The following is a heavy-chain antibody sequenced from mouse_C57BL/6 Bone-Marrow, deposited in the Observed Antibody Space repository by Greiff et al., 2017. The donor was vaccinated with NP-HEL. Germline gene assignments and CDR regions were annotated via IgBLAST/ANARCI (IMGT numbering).Heavy chain of an antibody. V-gene: IGHV1-55*01. Sequence: QVHLQQPGAELVKPGASVKMSCKASGYTFTSYWITWVKQRPGQGLEWIGDIYPGSGSTNYNEKFKSKATLTVDTSSSTAYMQLNSLTSEDSAVYYCASRSLLLLYAMDYWGQGTSVTVSS. D-gene: IGHD1-1*01. CDR2: IYPGSGST. CDR1: GYTFTSYW. J-gene: IGHJ4*01. CDR3: ASRSLLLLYAMDY.